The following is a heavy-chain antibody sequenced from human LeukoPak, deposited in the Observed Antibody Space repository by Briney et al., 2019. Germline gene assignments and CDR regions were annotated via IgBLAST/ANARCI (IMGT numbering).Heavy chain of an antibody. D-gene: IGHD5-12*01. V-gene: IGHV1-2*04. CDR3: ARSDPPGYSGYDFAFAF. Sequence: GASVKVSCKASGYTFTGYYMHWVRQAPGQGLEWMGWINPNSGGTNYAQKFQGWVTMTRDTSISTAYMELSRLRSDDTAVYYCARSDPPGYSGYDFAFAFWGQGTLVTVSS. J-gene: IGHJ4*02. CDR2: INPNSGGT. CDR1: GYTFTGYY.